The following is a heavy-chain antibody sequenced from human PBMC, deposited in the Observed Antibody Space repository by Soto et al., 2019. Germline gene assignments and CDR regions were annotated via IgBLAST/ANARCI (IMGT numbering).Heavy chain of an antibody. CDR1: GFTFSNAW. V-gene: IGHV3-13*01. CDR3: ARGDLAKRYCSGGSCSTFDP. D-gene: IGHD2-15*01. Sequence: EVQLVESGGGLVKPGGSLRLSCAASGFTFSNAWMSWVRQAPGKGLEWVSAIGTAGDTYYPGSVKGRFTISRENAKNSLYLQMNSLRAGDTAVYYCARGDLAKRYCSGGSCSTFDPWGQGTLVTVSS. CDR2: IGTAGDT. J-gene: IGHJ5*02.